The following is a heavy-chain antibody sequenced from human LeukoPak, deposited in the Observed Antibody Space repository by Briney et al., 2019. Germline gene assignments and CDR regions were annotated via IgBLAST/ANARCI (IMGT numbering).Heavy chain of an antibody. Sequence: PGGSLRLSCAASGFTFSSYWMSWVRQAPGKGLEWVANINQDGSEKYYVDSVKGRFTISRDNAKNSLYLQMNSLRAEDTAVHYCARASASYSAYDDYWGQGTLVTVSS. CDR3: ARASASYSAYDDY. J-gene: IGHJ4*02. D-gene: IGHD5-12*01. CDR1: GFTFSSYW. V-gene: IGHV3-7*01. CDR2: INQDGSEK.